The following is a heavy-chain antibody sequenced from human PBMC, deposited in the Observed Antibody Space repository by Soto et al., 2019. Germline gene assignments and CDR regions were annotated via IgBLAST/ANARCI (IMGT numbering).Heavy chain of an antibody. D-gene: IGHD2-15*01. J-gene: IGHJ3*02. CDR3: ARGDDVVVTNAFDI. V-gene: IGHV3-33*01. CDR1: GFTFSSYG. CDR2: IWYDGSNK. Sequence: GGSLRLSCAASGFTFSSYGMHWVRQAPGKGLEWVAVIWYDGSNKYYADSVKGRFTISRDNSKNTLYLQMNSLRAEDTVVYYCARGDDVVVTNAFDIWGQGTMVTVSS.